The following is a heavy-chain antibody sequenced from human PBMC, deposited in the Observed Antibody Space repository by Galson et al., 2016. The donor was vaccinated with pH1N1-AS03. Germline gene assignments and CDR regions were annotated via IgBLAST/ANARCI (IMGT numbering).Heavy chain of an antibody. CDR3: ARKPTGSMVVAIGVGYFGL. V-gene: IGHV2-5*01. CDR2: IYWNSEK. D-gene: IGHD2-21*01. J-gene: IGHJ2*01. Sequence: PALVKPTQTLTLTCDFSGSSLNTNGVGVGWIRQPPGKPLEWLALIYWNSEKRYNPFLKGRLTITKDTSKNQVVLTMTNMAPGDTATYFCARKPTGSMVVAIGVGYFGLWGRGTLVAVSS. CDR1: GSSLNTNGVG.